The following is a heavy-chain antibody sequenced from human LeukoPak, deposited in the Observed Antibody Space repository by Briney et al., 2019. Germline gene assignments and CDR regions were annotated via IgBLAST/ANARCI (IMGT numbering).Heavy chain of an antibody. V-gene: IGHV3-7*01. CDR2: IKKDGSEK. Sequence: GGSLRLSCAASGFTFGIYWMSWVRQAPGKGLEWVDNIKKDGSEKYYVDSVKGRFTISRDNAKNSLYLQMNSLRAEDTAIYYCARVDYDRSGEDANAEYFQHWGQGTLVTVSS. CDR1: GFTFGIYW. J-gene: IGHJ1*01. CDR3: ARVDYDRSGEDANAEYFQH. D-gene: IGHD3-22*01.